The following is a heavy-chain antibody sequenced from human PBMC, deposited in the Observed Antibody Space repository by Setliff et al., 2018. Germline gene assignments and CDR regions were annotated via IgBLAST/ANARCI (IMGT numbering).Heavy chain of an antibody. V-gene: IGHV1-46*01. CDR1: GYIFTNYY. D-gene: IGHD3-22*01. CDR2: MNPGRGSR. CDR3: ARINFYVSSGYYYAPEL. J-gene: IGHJ4*02. Sequence: ASVKVSCKTSGYIFTNYYVHWVRQAPGQGLEWMGVMNPGRGSRNYAQRFQGRVTMTSDTSTSTVYMELSSLRSEDTALYYCARINFYVSSGYYYAPELWGQGTRVTVSS.